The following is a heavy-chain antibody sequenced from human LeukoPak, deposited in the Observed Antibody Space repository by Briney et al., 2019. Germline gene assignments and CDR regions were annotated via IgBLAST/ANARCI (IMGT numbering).Heavy chain of an antibody. D-gene: IGHD3-22*01. CDR3: ARTPRNSSGHYFDY. Sequence: GGSLRLSCAASGFTVSSHYMSWVRQAPGKGLEWVSIIYSGGSTYYADSVKGRFTISRHNSENTLYLQVNSLRPEDTAVYYCARTPRNSSGHYFDYWGQGTQVTVSS. CDR1: GFTVSSHY. J-gene: IGHJ4*02. CDR2: IYSGGST. V-gene: IGHV3-53*04.